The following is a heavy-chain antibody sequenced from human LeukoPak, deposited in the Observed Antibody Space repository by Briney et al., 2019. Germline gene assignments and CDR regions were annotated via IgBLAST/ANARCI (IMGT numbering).Heavy chain of an antibody. Sequence: SETLSLTCTVSGGSISSSPYYWGWLRQPPGKDLEWIGSIYYSGSTYHNPSLKSRVTISVDTSKNQFSLKLSSVTAADTAVYYCTRRSNSQPPNYWGQGTLVTVSS. CDR1: GGSISSSPYY. V-gene: IGHV4-39*01. J-gene: IGHJ4*02. CDR2: IYYSGST. CDR3: TRRSNSQPPNY. D-gene: IGHD4-23*01.